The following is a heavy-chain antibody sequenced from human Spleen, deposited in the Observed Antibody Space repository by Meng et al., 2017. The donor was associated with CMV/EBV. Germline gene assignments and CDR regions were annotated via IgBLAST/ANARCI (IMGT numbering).Heavy chain of an antibody. CDR3: AGGRSGSYYQ. Sequence: QFQLVQAGAEVMKPWSSGKVSCKASGGTFISYAISWVRPAPGQGLEWMGGIIPIFGTANYAQKFQGRVTITADESTSTAYMELSSLRSEDTAVYYCAGGRSGSYYQWGQGTLVTVSS. D-gene: IGHD3-10*01. J-gene: IGHJ4*02. CDR1: GGTFISYA. CDR2: IIPIFGTA. V-gene: IGHV1-69*12.